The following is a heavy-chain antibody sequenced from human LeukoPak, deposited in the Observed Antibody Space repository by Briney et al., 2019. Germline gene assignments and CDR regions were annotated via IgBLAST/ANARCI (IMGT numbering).Heavy chain of an antibody. CDR1: GFTFSSYG. CDR3: ARDIVVVPAATGVFDY. J-gene: IGHJ4*02. Sequence: PGRSLRLSCAASGFTFSSYGMHWVRQAPGKGLEWVAVIWYDGSNKYHADSVKGRFTISRDNSKNTLYLQMNSLRAEDTAVYYCARDIVVVPAATGVFDYWGQGTLVSVSS. CDR2: IWYDGSNK. V-gene: IGHV3-33*01. D-gene: IGHD2-2*01.